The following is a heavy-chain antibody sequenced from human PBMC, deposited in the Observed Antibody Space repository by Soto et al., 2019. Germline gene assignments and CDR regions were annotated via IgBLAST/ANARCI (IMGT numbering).Heavy chain of an antibody. V-gene: IGHV3-23*01. CDR1: GFTFSSYA. CDR3: AKPIAAAANGGYYFDY. Sequence: GGSLRLSCAASGFTFSSYAMSWVRQAPGKGLEWVSAISGSGGSTYYADSVKGRFTISRDNSKNTLYLQMNSLRAEDTAVYYCAKPIAAAANGGYYFDYWGQGTLVTVSS. CDR2: ISGSGGST. J-gene: IGHJ4*02. D-gene: IGHD6-13*01.